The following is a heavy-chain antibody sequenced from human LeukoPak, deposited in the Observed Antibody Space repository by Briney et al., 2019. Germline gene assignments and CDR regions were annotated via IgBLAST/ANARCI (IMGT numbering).Heavy chain of an antibody. D-gene: IGHD3-16*01. CDR1: GFTVRSNY. J-gene: IGHJ6*02. CDR3: ARELVRGFGYYYYGMDV. Sequence: SGGSLRLSCSPPGFTVRSNYLSWVRPTPGKGLEWVSVVYSGGSTYYADSVKGRFTISRDNSKNTLYLQMNCLRAEDTAVYYCARELVRGFGYYYYGMDVCGQGTTVTVS. V-gene: IGHV3-53*01. CDR2: VYSGGST.